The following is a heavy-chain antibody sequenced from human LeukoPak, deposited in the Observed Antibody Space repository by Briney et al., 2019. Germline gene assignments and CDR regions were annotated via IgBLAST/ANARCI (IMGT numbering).Heavy chain of an antibody. J-gene: IGHJ4*02. CDR3: VKPGSHRFAY. CDR2: IDQDGNQK. V-gene: IGHV3-7*01. D-gene: IGHD1-14*01. CDR1: GFTFSSYG. Sequence: GGSLRLSCAASGFTFSSYGMHWVRQAPGKGLEWVANIDQDGNQKYYVDSVRGRFTVSRDNAKNSLFLQMNSLRAEDTAVYYCVKPGSHRFAYWGQGTLVTVSS.